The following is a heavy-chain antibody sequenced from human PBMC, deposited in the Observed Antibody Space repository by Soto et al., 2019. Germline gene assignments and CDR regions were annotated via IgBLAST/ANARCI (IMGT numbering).Heavy chain of an antibody. CDR1: GYNFTSHY. J-gene: IGHJ6*02. Sequence: ASVKVSCKTSGYNFTSHYIHWVRQAPGQRLESMGIIYPRGGSTIYAQKFKGKVTMTRDASTHTLYMELSSLRYEDTAIYYCARVGYSSPGTTPHFHGLDVWGQGTTVTVSS. CDR3: ARVGYSSPGTTPHFHGLDV. V-gene: IGHV1-46*01. D-gene: IGHD3-22*01. CDR2: IYPRGGST.